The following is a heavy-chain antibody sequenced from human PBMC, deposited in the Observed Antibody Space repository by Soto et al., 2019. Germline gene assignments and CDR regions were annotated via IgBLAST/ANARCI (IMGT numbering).Heavy chain of an antibody. CDR3: ARPLRLGEFDAFDV. Sequence: SETLSLTCTVSGDSISSYYWSWIRQPPGKGLEWIGYIYYSGSTNYNPSLKSRVSISVDTSKNQLSLRLSSVTAADTAVYYCARPLRLGEFDAFDVWGQGTMVTVSS. CDR1: GDSISSYY. J-gene: IGHJ3*01. D-gene: IGHD3-16*01. CDR2: IYYSGST. V-gene: IGHV4-59*01.